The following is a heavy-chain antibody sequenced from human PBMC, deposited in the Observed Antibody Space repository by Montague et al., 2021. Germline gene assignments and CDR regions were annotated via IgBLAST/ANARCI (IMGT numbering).Heavy chain of an antibody. D-gene: IGHD3-16*02. CDR3: VRSCSVTNCYTGDASDV. V-gene: IGHV3-74*01. CDR2: IHGDGGAT. Sequence: SLRLSCAASGFAFNMYWMHWVRQAPGKGLVWVSRIHGDGGATYSADFVRGRFTISRDNAKNTLYLQMNSLEAEDTAIYYCVRSCSVTNCYTGDASDVWGHGTMVTVSS. J-gene: IGHJ3*01. CDR1: GFAFNMYW.